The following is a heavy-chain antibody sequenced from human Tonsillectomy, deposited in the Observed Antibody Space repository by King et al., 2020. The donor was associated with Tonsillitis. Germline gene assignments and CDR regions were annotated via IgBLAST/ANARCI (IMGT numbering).Heavy chain of an antibody. V-gene: IGHV4-39*07. J-gene: IGHJ4*02. CDR2: IYYSGST. CDR1: GGSISSSSYY. CDR3: ARHSDYDILTGPYYFDY. Sequence: QLQLQESGPGLVKPSETLSLTCTVSGGSISSSSYYWGWIRQPPGKGLEWIGSIYYSGSTYYNPSLKSRVTISVDTSKNQFSLKLSSVTAADTAVYYCARHSDYDILTGPYYFDYWGQGTLVTVSS. D-gene: IGHD3-9*01.